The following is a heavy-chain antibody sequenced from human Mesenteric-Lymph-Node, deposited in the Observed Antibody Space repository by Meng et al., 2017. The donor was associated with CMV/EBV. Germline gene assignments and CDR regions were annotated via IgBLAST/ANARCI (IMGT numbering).Heavy chain of an antibody. V-gene: IGHV3-33*06. Sequence: RGSLRLSCAASGFTFSSYGMHWVRQAPGKGLEWVAVIWYDGSNKYYADSVKGRFTISRDNSKNTLYLQMNSLRAEDTAVYYCAKDDSGSYWPYYYYGMDVWGQGTTVTVSS. CDR2: IWYDGSNK. J-gene: IGHJ6*02. D-gene: IGHD1-26*01. CDR3: AKDDSGSYWPYYYYGMDV. CDR1: GFTFSSYG.